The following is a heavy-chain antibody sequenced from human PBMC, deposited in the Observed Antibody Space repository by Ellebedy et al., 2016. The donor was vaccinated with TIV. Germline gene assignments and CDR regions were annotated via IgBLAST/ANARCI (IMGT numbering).Heavy chain of an antibody. J-gene: IGHJ6*02. CDR2: INNTGST. CDR1: GGSISSYY. D-gene: IGHD3-10*01. Sequence: MPSETLSLTCTVSGGSISSYYWIWIRQSPGKGLEWIGEINNTGSTKYNPALSSRVTISVDTSRKEISLKVTSVTAADTAVYYCARDPRGSGSGEKYGMDVWGQGTTVSVSS. CDR3: ARDPRGSGSGEKYGMDV. V-gene: IGHV4-59*12.